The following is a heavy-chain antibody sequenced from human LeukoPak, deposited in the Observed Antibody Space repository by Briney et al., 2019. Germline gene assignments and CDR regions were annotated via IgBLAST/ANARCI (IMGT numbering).Heavy chain of an antibody. V-gene: IGHV3-9*03. J-gene: IGHJ3*02. CDR2: ISWYSGSI. CDR1: GFTFDDYA. Sequence: PGGSLRLSCAASGFTFDDYAMLCAPQAPGRGLEWVSGISWYSGSIGYTDSVKGRFTISRDNAKNSLYLQMNSLRAGDMALYYCAKGAPTNYYDSSGIGFAFDIWGQGTMVTVSS. D-gene: IGHD3-22*01. CDR3: AKGAPTNYYDSSGIGFAFDI.